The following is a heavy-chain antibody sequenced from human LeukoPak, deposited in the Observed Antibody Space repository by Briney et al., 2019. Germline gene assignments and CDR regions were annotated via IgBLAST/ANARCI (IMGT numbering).Heavy chain of an antibody. CDR1: GDSISRYY. Sequence: PSETLSLTCIVSGDSISRYYWSWIRQPPGKGLEWIGYIYYSGNTNYNPSLKSRVTILVDTSKNQFSLKLTSVTPADTAVYFCAGDSYGTDYWGQGTLVTVSS. J-gene: IGHJ4*02. V-gene: IGHV4-59*01. CDR3: AGDSYGTDY. D-gene: IGHD5-18*01. CDR2: IYYSGNT.